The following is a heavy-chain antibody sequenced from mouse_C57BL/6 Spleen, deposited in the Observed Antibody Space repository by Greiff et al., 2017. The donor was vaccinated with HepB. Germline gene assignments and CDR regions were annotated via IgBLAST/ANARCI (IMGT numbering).Heavy chain of an antibody. CDR3: ARVITTVAYYFDY. D-gene: IGHD1-1*01. CDR2: ISYDGSN. J-gene: IGHJ2*01. CDR1: GYSITSGYY. V-gene: IGHV3-6*01. Sequence: VQLKESGPGLVKPSQSLSLTCSVTGYSITSGYYWNWIRQFPGNKLEWMGYISYDGSNNYNPSLKNRISITRDTSKNQFFLKLNSVTTEDTATYYCARVITTVAYYFDYWGQGTTLTVSS.